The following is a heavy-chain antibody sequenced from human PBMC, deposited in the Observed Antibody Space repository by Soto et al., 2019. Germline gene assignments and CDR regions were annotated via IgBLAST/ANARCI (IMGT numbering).Heavy chain of an antibody. CDR1: GYTFTSYD. CDR2: MNPNSGNT. Sequence: ASVKVSCKASGYTFTSYDINWVRQATGQGLEWMGWMNPNSGNTGYAQKFQGRVTMTRNTSISTAYMELSSLRSEDTAVYYCARGRIQLWSLGYWGQGTLVTVSS. J-gene: IGHJ4*02. CDR3: ARGRIQLWSLGY. V-gene: IGHV1-8*01. D-gene: IGHD5-18*01.